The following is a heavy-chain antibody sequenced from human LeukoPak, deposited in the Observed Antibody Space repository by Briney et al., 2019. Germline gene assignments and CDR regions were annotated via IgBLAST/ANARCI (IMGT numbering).Heavy chain of an antibody. CDR2: IRYDGSNK. CDR1: GFSFKTYA. J-gene: IGHJ4*02. Sequence: PGGSLRLSCAASGFSFKTYAMHWVRQAPGKGLEWVAFIRYDGSNKYYADSVKGRFTISRDNSKNTPYLQMNSLRAEDTAVYYCAEDGVPSRWFGRNYFDYWGQGTLVTVSS. D-gene: IGHD3-10*01. CDR3: AEDGVPSRWFGRNYFDY. V-gene: IGHV3-30*02.